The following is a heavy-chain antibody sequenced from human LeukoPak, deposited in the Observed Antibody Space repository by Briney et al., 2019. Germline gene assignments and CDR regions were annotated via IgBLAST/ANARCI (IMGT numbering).Heavy chain of an antibody. D-gene: IGHD1-14*01. CDR2: INPSGGST. J-gene: IGHJ4*02. V-gene: IGHV1-46*01. Sequence: ASVKVSCKASGYTFTSYYMHWVRQAPGQGLEWMGIINPSGGSTSYAQKFQGRVTMIRDTSTSTVYMELSSLRSEDTAVYYCARQSVTAKSFDYWGQGTLVTVSS. CDR3: ARQSVTAKSFDY. CDR1: GYTFTSYY.